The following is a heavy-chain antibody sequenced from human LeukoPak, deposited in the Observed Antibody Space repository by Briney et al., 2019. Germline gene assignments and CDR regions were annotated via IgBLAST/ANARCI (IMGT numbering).Heavy chain of an antibody. Sequence: PSETLSLTCAVSSYSISSGSYWGWIRQSPGKGLEWVGSIFHSGNSYYNPSLKSRLTMSVDTSKNQFSLKLTSVTAADTALYYCARVTYVDDMLYQYFDYWGQRILVTASS. CDR2: IFHSGNS. V-gene: IGHV4-38-2*01. CDR3: ARVTYVDDMLYQYFDY. J-gene: IGHJ4*02. CDR1: SYSISSGSY. D-gene: IGHD4-17*01.